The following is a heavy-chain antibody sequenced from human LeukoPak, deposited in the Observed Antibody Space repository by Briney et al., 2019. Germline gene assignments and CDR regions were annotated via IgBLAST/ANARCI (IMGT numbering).Heavy chain of an antibody. J-gene: IGHJ4*02. CDR2: ITYNGYYK. CDR3: ARDLSPVVRASPMGY. D-gene: IGHD3-10*01. Sequence: GGSLRLSCAASGFTFTSYGMHWVRQSPGKGLEWVALITYNGYYKYYSDSVKGRFTISSDTSKNTLYLQMNSLRAEDTAVYYCARDLSPVVRASPMGYWGQGTLVTVSS. CDR1: GFTFTSYG. V-gene: IGHV3-30*03.